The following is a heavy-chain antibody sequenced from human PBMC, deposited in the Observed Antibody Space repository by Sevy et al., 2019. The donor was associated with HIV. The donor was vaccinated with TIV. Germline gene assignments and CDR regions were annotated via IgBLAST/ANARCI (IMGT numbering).Heavy chain of an antibody. D-gene: IGHD3-22*01. Sequence: SETLSLTCTVSGYSISTGYYWGWIRQPPGKGLEWIGNIHQSGSTYYNPSLKSRITISVDTSKNQFSLNLISVTAADTAVYYCARRTYYSDSTAYYFDYWRQGTLVTVSS. V-gene: IGHV4-38-2*02. J-gene: IGHJ4*02. CDR1: GYSISTGYY. CDR3: ARRTYYSDSTAYYFDY. CDR2: IHQSGST.